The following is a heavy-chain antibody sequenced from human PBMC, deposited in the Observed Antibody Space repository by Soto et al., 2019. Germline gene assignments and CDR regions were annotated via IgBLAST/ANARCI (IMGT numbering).Heavy chain of an antibody. J-gene: IGHJ4*02. CDR1: GYTFTSYA. CDR2: INAGNGNT. Sequence: ASVKVSCKASGYTFTSYAMHWVRQAPGQRLEWMGWINAGNGNTKYSQKFQGRVTITRDTSASTAYMELSSLRSEDTAVYYCASGRFSKDQLLFLFGYWGQGTLVTVSS. V-gene: IGHV1-3*01. CDR3: ASGRFSKDQLLFLFGY. D-gene: IGHD2-2*01.